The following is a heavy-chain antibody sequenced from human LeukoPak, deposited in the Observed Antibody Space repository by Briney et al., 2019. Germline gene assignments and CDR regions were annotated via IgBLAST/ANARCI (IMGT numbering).Heavy chain of an antibody. Sequence: PGGSLRLSCAASGFSFSNYGMHWVRQAPGKGLEWVAFIRYDGSYMYHIDSVKGRFTISRDNSKNTLYLQMNSLRPEDTAVYFCAKIPEPCCTTTGCYQGYFDYWGQGTLVTVSS. CDR3: AKIPEPCCTTTGCYQGYFDY. CDR2: IRYDGSYM. V-gene: IGHV3-30*02. D-gene: IGHD2-2*01. CDR1: GFSFSNYG. J-gene: IGHJ4*02.